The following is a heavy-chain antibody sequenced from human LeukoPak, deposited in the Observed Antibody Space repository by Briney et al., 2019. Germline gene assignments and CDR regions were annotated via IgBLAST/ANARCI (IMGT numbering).Heavy chain of an antibody. CDR3: ARFVVVPATYGMDV. Sequence: SGTLCLSCAVSGGSFSGYYWSWIRQPPGKGLEWIGEINHSGSTNYNPSLKSRVTISVDTSKNQFSLKLSSVTAADTAVYYCARFVVVPATYGMDVWGQGTTVTVSS. V-gene: IGHV4-34*01. D-gene: IGHD2-2*01. CDR2: INHSGST. CDR1: GGSFSGYY. J-gene: IGHJ6*02.